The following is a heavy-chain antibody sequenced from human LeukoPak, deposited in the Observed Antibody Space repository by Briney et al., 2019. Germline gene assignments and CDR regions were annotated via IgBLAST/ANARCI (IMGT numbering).Heavy chain of an antibody. CDR2: IRSKAYGGTA. Sequence: GGSLRLSCTTSGFTFGDYGMSWFRQAPGKGLEWVGFIRSKAYGGTAEYAASMKGRFTISRDDSKSIAYLQMNSLKTEDTAVYYCSNSIVARYYYYGMDVWGQGTTVTVSS. CDR3: SNSIVARYYYYGMDV. J-gene: IGHJ6*02. V-gene: IGHV3-49*03. D-gene: IGHD5-12*01. CDR1: GFTFGDYG.